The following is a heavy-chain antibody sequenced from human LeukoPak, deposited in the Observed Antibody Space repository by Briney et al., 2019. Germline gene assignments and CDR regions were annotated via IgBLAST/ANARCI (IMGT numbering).Heavy chain of an antibody. CDR1: GFSLSTSGMC. CDR3: ARIPKDYYDSSSYYYGMDV. Sequence: SGPALVKPTQTLTLTCTFSGFSLSTSGMCVSWIRQPPGKALEWLALINWDDDKYYSTSLKTRLTISKDTSKNQVVLTMTNMDPVDTATYYCARIPKDYYDSSSYYYGMDVWAKGPRSPSP. J-gene: IGHJ6*02. CDR2: INWDDDK. D-gene: IGHD3-22*01. V-gene: IGHV2-70*01.